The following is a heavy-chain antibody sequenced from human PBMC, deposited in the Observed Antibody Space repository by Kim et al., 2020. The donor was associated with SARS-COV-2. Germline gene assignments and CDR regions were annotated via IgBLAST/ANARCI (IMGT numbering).Heavy chain of an antibody. J-gene: IGHJ4*02. CDR1: GFTFGDYA. V-gene: IGHV3-9*01. D-gene: IGHD3-9*01. CDR3: AKDMAQQLTNYLGWADY. Sequence: GGSLRLSCAPSGFTFGDYAMHWVRQAPGKGLEWVAGISWGNDNKGYADSVKGRFTISRDNAKNSLYLQMNSLRAEDTALYYCAKDMAQQLTNYLGWADYWGQGTMVTVSS. CDR2: ISWGNDNK.